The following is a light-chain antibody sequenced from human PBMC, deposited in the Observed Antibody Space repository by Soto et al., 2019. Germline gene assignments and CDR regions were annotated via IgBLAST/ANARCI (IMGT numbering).Light chain of an antibody. CDR1: QNNNKF. J-gene: IGKJ4*01. Sequence: DIQMTQSPSSLSASVGDTVTITCRASQNNNKFLHWYQQKPGKAPKLLIYGASSLQSGVPSRFSGSGGGTHFTLTIRSLQPDDYGTYYCQQSFSSPPLTFGGGTKVEIK. CDR3: QQSFSSPPLT. CDR2: GAS. V-gene: IGKV1-39*01.